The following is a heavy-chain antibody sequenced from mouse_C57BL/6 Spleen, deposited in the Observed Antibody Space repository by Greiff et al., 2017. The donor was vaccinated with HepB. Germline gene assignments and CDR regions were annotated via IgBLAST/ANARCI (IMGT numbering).Heavy chain of an antibody. J-gene: IGHJ4*01. CDR1: GFTFSDYG. CDR2: ISSGSSTI. CDR3: ARGGGYYSNYDAMDY. V-gene: IGHV5-17*01. Sequence: EVQGVESGGGLVKPGGSLKLSCAASGFTFSDYGMHWVRQAPEKGLEWVAYISSGSSTIYYADTVKGRFTISRDNAKNTLFLQMTSLRSEDTAMYYCARGGGYYSNYDAMDYWGRGTSVTVSS. D-gene: IGHD2-5*01.